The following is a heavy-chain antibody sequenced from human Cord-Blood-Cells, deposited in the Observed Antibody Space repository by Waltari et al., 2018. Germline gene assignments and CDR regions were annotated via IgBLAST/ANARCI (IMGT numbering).Heavy chain of an antibody. V-gene: IGHV3-30*18. CDR3: AKGGSSWYYFDY. J-gene: IGHJ4*02. D-gene: IGHD6-13*01. CDR1: GFTFRSYG. CDR2: ISYDGSNK. Sequence: QVQLVESGGGVVQPGRSLRLSCAAAGFTFRSYGMPWVRQAPGKGLEWVAVISYDGSNKYYADSVKGRFIISRDNSKNTLYLQMNSLRAEDTAVYYCAKGGSSWYYFDYWGQGTLVTVSS.